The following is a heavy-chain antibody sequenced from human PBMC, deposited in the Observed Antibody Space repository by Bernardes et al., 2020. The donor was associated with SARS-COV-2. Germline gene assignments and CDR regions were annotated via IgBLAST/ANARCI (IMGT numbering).Heavy chain of an antibody. V-gene: IGHV3-23*01. CDR1: GFTFSSSA. CDR2: ISGSGITT. D-gene: IGHD4-4*01. CDR3: AKTAYSSYKWFDS. J-gene: IGHJ5*01. Sequence: GGSLRLSCAASGFTFSSSAMSWVRQAPGKGLEWVSVISGSGITTYYTDSVTGRFTISRDNSKSTLYLQMNSLRAEDTAVYFCAKTAYSSYKWFDSWGRGSLVTVSS.